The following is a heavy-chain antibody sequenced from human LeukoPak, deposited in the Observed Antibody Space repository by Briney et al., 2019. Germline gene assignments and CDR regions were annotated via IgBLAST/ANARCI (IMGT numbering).Heavy chain of an antibody. D-gene: IGHD6-19*01. CDR1: GFSFDNYA. CDR3: AKGRSAWYGPADS. CDR2: ISWTSNNI. Sequence: SGGSLRLSCAASGFSFDNYAMFWVRQSPGKGLEWVSGISWTSNNIAYAGSVKGRFTISRDNAKTSLYLQMNSLRPDDTALYYCAKGRSAWYGPADSWGQGTLVTVSS. J-gene: IGHJ4*02. V-gene: IGHV3-9*01.